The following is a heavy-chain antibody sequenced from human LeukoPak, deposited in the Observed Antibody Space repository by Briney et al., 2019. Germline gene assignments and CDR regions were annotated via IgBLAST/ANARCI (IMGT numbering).Heavy chain of an antibody. Sequence: PGGSLRLSCAASGFTVSSNYMSWVRQAPGKGLEWVSVIYSGGSTYYADSVKGRFTISRDNSKNTLYLQMNSLRAEDTAVYYCARTPYGDYPHFDYWGQGTLVTVSS. J-gene: IGHJ4*02. V-gene: IGHV3-53*01. CDR2: IYSGGST. CDR3: ARTPYGDYPHFDY. CDR1: GFTVSSNY. D-gene: IGHD4-17*01.